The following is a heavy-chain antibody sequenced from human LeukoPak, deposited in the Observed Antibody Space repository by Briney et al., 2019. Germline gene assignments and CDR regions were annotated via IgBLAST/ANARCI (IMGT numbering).Heavy chain of an antibody. CDR1: GGSISSSNW. Sequence: SGTLSLTCAVSGGSISSSNWWSWVRQPPGKGLEWIGEIYYSGSTNYNPSLKSRVTISVDTSKNQFSLKLSSVTAADTAVYYCARDFDYDSSGYYLPFDYWGQGTLVTVSS. CDR2: IYYSGST. J-gene: IGHJ4*02. D-gene: IGHD3-22*01. V-gene: IGHV4-4*02. CDR3: ARDFDYDSSGYYLPFDY.